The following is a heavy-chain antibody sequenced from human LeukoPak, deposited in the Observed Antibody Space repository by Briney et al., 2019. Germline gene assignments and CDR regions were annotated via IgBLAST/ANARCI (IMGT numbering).Heavy chain of an antibody. CDR3: AKDAQYGDEYFDY. V-gene: IGHV3-21*01. D-gene: IGHD4-17*01. J-gene: IGHJ4*02. CDR2: ISWSGAYI. CDR1: GFSFNSHS. Sequence: GGSLRLSCAASGFSFNSHSMNWVRQAPGKGLEWVSSISWSGAYIYYADSVRGRFTISRDNAKSSVYLQMDSLRAEDTAVYYCAKDAQYGDEYFDYWGQGTLVTVSS.